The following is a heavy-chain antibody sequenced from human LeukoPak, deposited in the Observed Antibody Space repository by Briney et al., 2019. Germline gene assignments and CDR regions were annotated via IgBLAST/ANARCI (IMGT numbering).Heavy chain of an antibody. D-gene: IGHD3-10*01. Sequence: ASVKVSCKASGGTFSSYAISWVRQTPGQGLEWMGGIIPIFGTANYAQKFQSSFTITADKSTSTAYLELSSLRSEDTAVYFCARAVNGLTMVRGVRDYYYYMDVWGKGTTVTVSS. CDR3: ARAVNGLTMVRGVRDYYYYMDV. CDR2: IIPIFGTA. CDR1: GGTFSSYA. J-gene: IGHJ6*03. V-gene: IGHV1-69*06.